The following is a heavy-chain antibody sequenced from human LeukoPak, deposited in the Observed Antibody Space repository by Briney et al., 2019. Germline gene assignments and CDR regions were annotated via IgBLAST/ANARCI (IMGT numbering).Heavy chain of an antibody. Sequence: ASVKVSCKASGYTFTSCDINWVRQATGQGLEWMGWMNPNSGNTGYAQKFQGRVTMTRNTSISTAYMELSSLRSEDTAVYYCARRGFSGWTFYYYYYMDVWGKGTTVTVSS. V-gene: IGHV1-8*01. CDR1: GYTFTSCD. J-gene: IGHJ6*03. CDR2: MNPNSGNT. D-gene: IGHD6-19*01. CDR3: ARRGFSGWTFYYYYYMDV.